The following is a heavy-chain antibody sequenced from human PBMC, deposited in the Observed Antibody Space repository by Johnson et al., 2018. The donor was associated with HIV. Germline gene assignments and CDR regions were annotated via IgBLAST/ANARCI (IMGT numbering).Heavy chain of an antibody. CDR1: GFTFSSYA. CDR3: AREQELIGERAFDI. Sequence: QVQLVESGGGLVQPGGSLRLSCAASGFTFSSYAMHWVRQAPGKGLEWVAVISYDGSNKYYADSVKGRFTISRDNAKNTLYLQMNSLGAEDTAVYYCAREQELIGERAFDIWGQGTMVTVSS. V-gene: IGHV3-30-3*01. J-gene: IGHJ3*02. D-gene: IGHD6-13*01. CDR2: ISYDGSNK.